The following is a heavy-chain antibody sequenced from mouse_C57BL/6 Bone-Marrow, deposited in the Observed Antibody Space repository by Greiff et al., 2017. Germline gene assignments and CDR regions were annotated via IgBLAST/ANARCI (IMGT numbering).Heavy chain of an antibody. CDR2: ISSGSSTI. CDR1: GFTFSDYG. Sequence: EVKVVESGGGLVKPGGSLTLSCAASGFTFSDYGMHWVRQAPEKGLEWVAYISSGSSTIYDADKVKGRFTISRDNAKNTLFLQMTSLRSADTAMYYCARWGSNYHYWGQGTTLTVSS. V-gene: IGHV5-17*01. D-gene: IGHD2-5*01. J-gene: IGHJ2*01. CDR3: ARWGSNYHY.